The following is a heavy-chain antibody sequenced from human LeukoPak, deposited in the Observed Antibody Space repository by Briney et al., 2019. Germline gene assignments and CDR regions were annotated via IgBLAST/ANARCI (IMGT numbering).Heavy chain of an antibody. CDR2: IKEDGSEK. CDR1: VFTFSSYW. Sequence: GGSLRLSCAASVFTFSSYWMSWVRQAPGKGLEWVANIKEDGSEKYYVDSVKGRFTISRDNAKNSLYLQMNSLRAEDTAVYYCARDVQAVRGVISRCFDPWGQGTLVTVSS. CDR3: ARDVQAVRGVISRCFDP. D-gene: IGHD3-10*01. V-gene: IGHV3-7*01. J-gene: IGHJ5*02.